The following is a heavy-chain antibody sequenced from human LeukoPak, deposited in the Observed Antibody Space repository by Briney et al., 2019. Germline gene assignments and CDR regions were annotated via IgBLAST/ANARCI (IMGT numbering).Heavy chain of an antibody. D-gene: IGHD6-19*01. V-gene: IGHV1-2*02. CDR1: GYTFTGYY. CDR2: INPNSGGT. Sequence: ASVKVSCKASGYTFTGYYMHWVRQAPGQGLEWMGWINPNSGGTNYAQKFQGRVTMTRDTSISTAYMELCRLRSDDTAVYYCAITKLAVAGTFRHAFDIWGQGTMVTVSS. J-gene: IGHJ3*02. CDR3: AITKLAVAGTFRHAFDI.